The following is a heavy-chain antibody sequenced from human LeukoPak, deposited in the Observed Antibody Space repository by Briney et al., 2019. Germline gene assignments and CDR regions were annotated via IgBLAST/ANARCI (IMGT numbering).Heavy chain of an antibody. V-gene: IGHV3-7*01. D-gene: IGHD1-1*01. Sequence: GGSRRLSCAAPGFTFSSDWMSWARQAPGKGLEWVADINQAGSAKVYVDSVKGRFTVSRDNAKNSLYLQMDSLRAEDTAVYYCARDPQHGALDYWGQGTLVTVSS. J-gene: IGHJ4*02. CDR2: INQAGSAK. CDR3: ARDPQHGALDY. CDR1: GFTFSSDW.